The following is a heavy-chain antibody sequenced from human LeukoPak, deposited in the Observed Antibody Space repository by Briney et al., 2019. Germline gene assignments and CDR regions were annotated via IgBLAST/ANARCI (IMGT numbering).Heavy chain of an antibody. CDR3: ARARGYNWNYSFDY. J-gene: IGHJ4*02. V-gene: IGHV4-30-4*08. D-gene: IGHD1-7*01. CDR1: GGSISSGDYY. Sequence: SETLSLTCTVSGGSISSGDYYWSWIRQPPGNGLEWIGYIYYSGSTYYNPSLKSRVTISVDTSKNQFSLKLSSVTAADTAVYYCARARGYNWNYSFDYWGQGTLVTVSS. CDR2: IYYSGST.